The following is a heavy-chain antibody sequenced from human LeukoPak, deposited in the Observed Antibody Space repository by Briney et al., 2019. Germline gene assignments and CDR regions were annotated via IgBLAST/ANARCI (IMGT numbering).Heavy chain of an antibody. CDR2: FDPEDGET. Sequence: GASVKVSCKVSGYTLTELSMHWVRQDPGKGLEWMGGFDPEDGETIYAQKFQGRVTMTEDTSTDTAYMELSSLRSEDTAVYYCATLIIVGATYNWFDPWGQGTLVTVS. V-gene: IGHV1-24*01. CDR1: GYTLTELS. CDR3: ATLIIVGATYNWFDP. J-gene: IGHJ5*02. D-gene: IGHD1-26*01.